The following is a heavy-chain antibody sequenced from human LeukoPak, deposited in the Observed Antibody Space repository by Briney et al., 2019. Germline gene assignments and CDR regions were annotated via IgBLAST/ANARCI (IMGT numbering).Heavy chain of an antibody. J-gene: IGHJ6*03. CDR1: GGTFSSYA. CDR3: ARCLQQLGYYYYYMDV. V-gene: IGHV1-69*05. D-gene: IGHD6-13*01. Sequence: GASVKVSCKASGGTFSSYAISWVRQAPGQGLEWMGGIIPIFGTANYAQKFQGRVTITTDESTSTAYMELSSLRSEDTAAYYCARCLQQLGYYYYYMDVWGKGTTVTVSS. CDR2: IIPIFGTA.